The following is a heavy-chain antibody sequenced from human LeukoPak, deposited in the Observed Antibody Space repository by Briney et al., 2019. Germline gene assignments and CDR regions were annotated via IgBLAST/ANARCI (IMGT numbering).Heavy chain of an antibody. Sequence: VASVTVSCKASGGTFSIYAISWVGQAPGQGVEWMGGIIPIFGTANYAQKFQGRVMITADESTSTAYMELSSLRSEDTAVYHCARSLTVGGTDILTGYFDYWGQGPLVTVSS. CDR3: ARSLTVGGTDILTGYFDY. V-gene: IGHV1-69*01. CDR1: GGTFSIYA. D-gene: IGHD3-9*01. J-gene: IGHJ4*02. CDR2: IIPIFGTA.